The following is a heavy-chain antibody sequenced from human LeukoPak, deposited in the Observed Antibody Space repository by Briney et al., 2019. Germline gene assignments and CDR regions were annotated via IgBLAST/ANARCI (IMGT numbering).Heavy chain of an antibody. V-gene: IGHV3-23*01. CDR3: ARDRSVVTGYYYFES. J-gene: IGHJ4*02. CDR2: ISGSGGST. Sequence: GGSLRLSCAASGFTFSNYAMGWLRQAPGKGLEWVSTISGSGGSTYYADPVKGRFTISRDNSKNTLYLQMNSLRAEDTAVYFCARDRSVVTGYYYFESWGQGTLVTVSS. D-gene: IGHD3-9*01. CDR1: GFTFSNYA.